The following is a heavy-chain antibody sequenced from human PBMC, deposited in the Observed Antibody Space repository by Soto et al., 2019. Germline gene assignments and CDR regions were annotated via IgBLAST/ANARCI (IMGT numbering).Heavy chain of an antibody. CDR3: ARGGSGGGNSI. CDR1: GGSISSSSYY. Sequence: QLQLQESGPGLVKPSETLSLTCTVSGGSISSSSYYWGWIRQPPGKGLEWIGSIYYSGSTYYNPSLKSRVTISVDTSKNQFSLKLSSVTAADTAVYYCARGGSGGGNSIWGQGTLVTVSS. V-gene: IGHV4-39*01. J-gene: IGHJ4*02. CDR2: IYYSGST. D-gene: IGHD2-21*02.